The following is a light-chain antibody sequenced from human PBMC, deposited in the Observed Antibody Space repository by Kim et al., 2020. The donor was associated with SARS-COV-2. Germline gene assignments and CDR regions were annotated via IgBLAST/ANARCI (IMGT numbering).Light chain of an antibody. J-gene: IGLJ1*01. CDR1: SSNVGKNY. CDR2: KNN. CDR3: AVWDDSLTQAV. V-gene: IGLV1-47*01. Sequence: GQRFTICCSGSSSNVGKNYVSWYQQLPGTAPKLLIFKNNQRPSGVPDRFSGSKSDTSASLAISGLRSEDEADYYCAVWDDSLTQAVFGTGTEVTVL.